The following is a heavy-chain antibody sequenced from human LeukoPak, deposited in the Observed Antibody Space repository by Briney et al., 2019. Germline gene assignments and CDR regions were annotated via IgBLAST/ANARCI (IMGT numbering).Heavy chain of an antibody. V-gene: IGHV1-18*01. J-gene: IGHJ4*02. CDR3: ARVVLRIAVAGTEDH. Sequence: ASVKVSCKASGYTFTSYGISWVRQAPGQGLEWMGWISAYNGNTNYAQKLQGRVTMTTDTSTSTAYMELRSLRSDDTAVYYCARVVLRIAVAGTEDHWGQGTLVTVSS. CDR2: ISAYNGNT. CDR1: GYTFTSYG. D-gene: IGHD6-19*01.